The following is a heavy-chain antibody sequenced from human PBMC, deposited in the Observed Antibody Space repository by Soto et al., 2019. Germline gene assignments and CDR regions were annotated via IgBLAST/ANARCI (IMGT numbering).Heavy chain of an antibody. CDR3: AREVQVHTPAFVY. J-gene: IGHJ4*02. Sequence: QVQLVQSGAEMKKPGSSVKVSCQSSGGTFNTYAMNWVRQAPGQGPEWMGDISSMFGAANYAPKFQGRVTITADESTGTSYMQLSSLPSEDTALYFCAREVQVHTPAFVYWGQGTLVTVSS. CDR1: GGTFNTYA. D-gene: IGHD3-10*01. V-gene: IGHV1-69*19. CDR2: ISSMFGAA.